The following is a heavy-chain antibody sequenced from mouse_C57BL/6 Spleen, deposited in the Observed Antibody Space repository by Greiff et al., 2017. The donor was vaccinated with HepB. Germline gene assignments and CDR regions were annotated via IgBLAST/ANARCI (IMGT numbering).Heavy chain of an antibody. V-gene: IGHV1-55*01. CDR2: IYPGSGST. CDR3: ARVGGYSHWYFDV. J-gene: IGHJ1*03. Sequence: QVQLKQPGAELVKPGASVKMSCKASGYTFTSYWITWVKQRPGQGLEWIGDIYPGSGSTNYNEKFKSKATLTVDTSSSTAYMQLSSLTSEDSAVYYCARVGGYSHWYFDVWGTGTTVTVSS. CDR1: GYTFTSYW. D-gene: IGHD2-12*01.